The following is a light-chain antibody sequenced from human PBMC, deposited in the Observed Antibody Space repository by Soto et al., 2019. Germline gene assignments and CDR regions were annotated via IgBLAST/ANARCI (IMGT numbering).Light chain of an antibody. Sequence: EIVMTQSPATLSVSPGERATLSCRASQSVRSDLAWYQQKPGQAPRLLIYGASTRATGIPARFSGSGSGTEFTLIINTLQSEDFAVYYCQQYNDWPLTFGGGTKVEIK. CDR2: GAS. CDR1: QSVRSD. J-gene: IGKJ4*01. V-gene: IGKV3D-15*01. CDR3: QQYNDWPLT.